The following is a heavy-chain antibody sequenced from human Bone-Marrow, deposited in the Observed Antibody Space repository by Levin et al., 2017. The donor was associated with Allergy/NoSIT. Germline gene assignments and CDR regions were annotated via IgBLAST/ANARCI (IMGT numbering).Heavy chain of an antibody. V-gene: IGHV1-24*01. CDR1: GDTLSELS. D-gene: IGHD1-7*01. CDR2: FAAEDGEA. J-gene: IGHJ3*02. Sequence: ASVKVSCKLSGDTLSELSIQWVRQAPGKGLEWMGTFAAEDGEAVFAQKLQDRLTMTEDTSTDTAYMELRSLISEDTAVYYCATAWELRGLDIWGQGTMVTVSS. CDR3: ATAWELRGLDI.